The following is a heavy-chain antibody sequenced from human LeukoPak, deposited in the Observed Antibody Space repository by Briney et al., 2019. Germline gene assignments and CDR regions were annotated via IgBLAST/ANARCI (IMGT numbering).Heavy chain of an antibody. CDR3: ARDSGSGGYPDY. Sequence: GGSLRLSCAASGFTFSSYSMNWVRQAPGKGLEWVSSISSSSSYIYYADSVKGRFTISRDNAKNSLYLQMNNLRAEDTAVYYCARDSGSGGYPDYWGQGTLVTVSS. CDR2: ISSSSSYI. V-gene: IGHV3-21*01. D-gene: IGHD2-15*01. CDR1: GFTFSSYS. J-gene: IGHJ4*02.